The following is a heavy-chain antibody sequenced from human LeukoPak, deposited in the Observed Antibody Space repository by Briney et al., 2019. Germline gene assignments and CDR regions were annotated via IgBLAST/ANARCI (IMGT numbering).Heavy chain of an antibody. J-gene: IGHJ6*01. CDR2: ISYDASNK. V-gene: IGHV3-30-3*01. CDR3: ARGGIVGPTSYFYYGMDV. Sequence: GGSLRLSCAASGFAFSSYAMHWVRQAPGEGLEWVAVISYDASNKYYADSVKGRFTISRDNSKNTLYLQMNSLRAEDTAVYYCARGGIVGPTSYFYYGMDVWGQGTTVTVSS. CDR1: GFAFSSYA. D-gene: IGHD1-26*01.